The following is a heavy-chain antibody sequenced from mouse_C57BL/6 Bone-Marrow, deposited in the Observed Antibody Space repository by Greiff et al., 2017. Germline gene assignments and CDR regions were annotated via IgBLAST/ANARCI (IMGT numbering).Heavy chain of an antibody. CDR1: GFTFSSYG. V-gene: IGHV5-6*02. Sequence: EVMLVESGGDLVKPGGSLKLSCAASGFTFSSYGMSWVRQTPDKRLEWVATISSGGSYTYYPDSVKGRFTISRDNAKNTLYLQMSSLKSEDTAMYYCARHGRELLSYWGQGTLVTVSA. CDR3: ARHGRELLSY. CDR2: ISSGGSYT. J-gene: IGHJ3*01.